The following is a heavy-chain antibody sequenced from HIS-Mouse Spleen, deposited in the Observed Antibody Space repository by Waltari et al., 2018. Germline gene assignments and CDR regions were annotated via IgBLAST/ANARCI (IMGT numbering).Heavy chain of an antibody. CDR3: AREIPYSSSWYDWYFDL. Sequence: QLQLQESGPGLVKPSETLSLTCTVSGGSISSSSYYWGWIRQPPGKGLEWIGSIYYSGSTYSNPSLKSRVTISVETSKNQFSLKLSSVPAADTAVYYCAREIPYSSSWYDWYFDLWGRGTLVTVSS. J-gene: IGHJ2*01. CDR2: IYYSGST. CDR1: GGSISSSSYY. V-gene: IGHV4-39*07. D-gene: IGHD6-13*01.